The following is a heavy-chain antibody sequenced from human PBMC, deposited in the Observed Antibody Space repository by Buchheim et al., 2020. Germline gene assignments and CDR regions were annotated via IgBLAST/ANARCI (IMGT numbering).Heavy chain of an antibody. CDR1: GFTFSAYW. J-gene: IGHJ4*02. V-gene: IGHV3-74*01. Sequence: EVQLVESGGGLVQPGGSLRLSCAASGFTFSAYWMHWVRQAPGKGLLWISRITSDGTTTSADSVGGRFTVSRDNAQNTLYLQMNSLRAEDTAVYYCATGLSSAYEIWGRGTL. D-gene: IGHD3-9*01. CDR3: ATGLSSAYEI. CDR2: ITSDGTTT.